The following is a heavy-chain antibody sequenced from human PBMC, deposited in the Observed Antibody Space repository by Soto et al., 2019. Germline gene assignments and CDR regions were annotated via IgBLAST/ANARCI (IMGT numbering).Heavy chain of an antibody. Sequence: SVKVSCKTSGFTFRSSAVQWVRQARGQRLEWIGWLVVGTGNTNYAQKFQQRVTISSDRSTNTVSMELSSLTSEDTAVYYCATGAYCSGGSCSDYYYYYYGMDLWGQGTRVTVSS. V-gene: IGHV1-58*01. D-gene: IGHD2-15*01. CDR1: GFTFRSSA. J-gene: IGHJ6*02. CDR3: ATGAYCSGGSCSDYYYYYYGMDL. CDR2: LVVGTGNT.